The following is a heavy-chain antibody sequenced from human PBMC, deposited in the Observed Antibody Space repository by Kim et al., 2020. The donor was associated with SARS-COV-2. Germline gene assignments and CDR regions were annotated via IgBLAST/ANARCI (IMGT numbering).Heavy chain of an antibody. CDR3: ARARRGIVVDAFDI. CDR2: IYYSGST. V-gene: IGHV4-31*03. J-gene: IGHJ3*02. Sequence: SETLSLTCTVSGGSISSAGYYWSWIRQHPGKGLEWIGYIYYSGSTYYNPSLKSRVTISVDTSKNQFSLKLSSVTAADTAVYYCARARRGIVVDAFDIWGQGTMVTDSS. CDR1: GGSISSAGYY. D-gene: IGHD6-19*01.